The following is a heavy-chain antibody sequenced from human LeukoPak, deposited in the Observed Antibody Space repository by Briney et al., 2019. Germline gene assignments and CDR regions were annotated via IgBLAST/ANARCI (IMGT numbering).Heavy chain of an antibody. J-gene: IGHJ4*02. CDR1: GFTFSDYY. CDR3: VSRAGRPWGPFDD. D-gene: IGHD7-27*01. Sequence: PGGSLRLSCAASGFTFSDYYMSWIRQAPGKGLEWVSSISRGGVITYYADSVKGRFTISRDNSNNTLYLHMNSLRAEDTAVYYCVSRAGRPWGPFDDWGQGTLVTVSS. CDR2: ISRGGVIT. V-gene: IGHV3-23*01.